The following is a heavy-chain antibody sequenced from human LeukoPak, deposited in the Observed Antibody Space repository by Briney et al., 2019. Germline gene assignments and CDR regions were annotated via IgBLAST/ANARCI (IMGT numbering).Heavy chain of an antibody. CDR1: GYTFTGYY. CDR2: INPNSGGT. V-gene: IGHV1-2*02. CDR3: AREQYYDILTGYYPFCAFDI. J-gene: IGHJ3*02. D-gene: IGHD3-9*01. Sequence: ASVKVSCKASGYTFTGYYMHWVRQAPGQGLEWMGWINPNSGGTNYAQKFQGRVTMTRDTSISTAYMELSRPRSDDTAVYYCAREQYYDILTGYYPFCAFDIWGQGTMVTVSS.